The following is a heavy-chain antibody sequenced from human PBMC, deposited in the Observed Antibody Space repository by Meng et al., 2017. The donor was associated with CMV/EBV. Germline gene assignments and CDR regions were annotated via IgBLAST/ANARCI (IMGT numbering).Heavy chain of an antibody. CDR1: GFTFDDNA. CDR3: ARGVRTIQAAEYDY. D-gene: IGHD2-15*01. V-gene: IGHV3-9*01. CDR2: FSWYSGSI. Sequence: SLKISCAASGFTFDDNAMHWVRQAPGKGLEWVSDFSWYSGSIDYVDSVRGRFTISRDNSKNTLYLQMNSLRAEDTAVYYCARGVRTIQAAEYDYWGQGTLVTVSS. J-gene: IGHJ4*02.